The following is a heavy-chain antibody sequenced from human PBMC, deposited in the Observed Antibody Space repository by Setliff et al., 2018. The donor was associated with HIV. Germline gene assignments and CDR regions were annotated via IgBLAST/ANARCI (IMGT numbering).Heavy chain of an antibody. Sequence: PSETLSLTCIVSGDSISGGRHYLSWIRQTAGKGLEWIGRIYPNGNTNYNPSLRSRVTISIETSNTRFSLWLRSATAADTATYFCARLGRAIDDGGSSLRLDFWGQGMLVTVSS. CDR3: ARLGRAIDDGGSSLRLDF. CDR2: IYPNGNT. CDR1: GDSISGGRHY. V-gene: IGHV4-61*02. J-gene: IGHJ4*02. D-gene: IGHD2-21*01.